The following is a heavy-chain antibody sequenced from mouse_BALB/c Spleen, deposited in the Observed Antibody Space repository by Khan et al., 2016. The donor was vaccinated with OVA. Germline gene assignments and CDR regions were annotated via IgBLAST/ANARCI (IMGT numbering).Heavy chain of an antibody. Sequence: DLVKPGASVKLSCKASGYTFTSYWINWIKQRPGQGLEWIGRIAPGSGSSSYNEMFKGKATLTLDTSSSTVYIQLSSLSSEDSAVYFCAGENYYGKTCYAMDYWGQGTSVTVSS. V-gene: IGHV1S41*01. D-gene: IGHD1-1*01. CDR2: IAPGSGSS. J-gene: IGHJ4*01. CDR3: AGENYYGKTCYAMDY. CDR1: GYTFTSYW.